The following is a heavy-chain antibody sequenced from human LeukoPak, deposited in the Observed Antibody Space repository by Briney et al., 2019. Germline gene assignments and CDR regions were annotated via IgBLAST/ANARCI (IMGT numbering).Heavy chain of an antibody. J-gene: IGHJ4*02. CDR3: AKDVAYTFDY. D-gene: IGHD3-16*01. CDR2: IHFDGYTA. Sequence: PGRSLRLSCAASGFTFSSYVMHWVRQAPGSGLEWVAYIHFDGYTANYADSVKGRFTISRENSKNTLYLQMNSLRTEDTAVYYCAKDVAYTFDYWGQGTLVTVSS. CDR1: GFTFSSYV. V-gene: IGHV3-30*02.